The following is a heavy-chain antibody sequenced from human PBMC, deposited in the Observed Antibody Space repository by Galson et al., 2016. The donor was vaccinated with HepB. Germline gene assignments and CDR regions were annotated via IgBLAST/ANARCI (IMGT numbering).Heavy chain of an antibody. CDR1: GFTFSSYG. V-gene: IGHV3-30*03. D-gene: IGHD3-22*01. CDR2: ISYDGSNK. J-gene: IGHJ4*02. CDR3: ARDPDMIVGDLYYFDY. Sequence: SLRLSCAASGFTFSSYGIHWVRQAPGKGLEWVAVISYDGSNKYYADSVKGRFTISRDNSKSTLYLQMNSLRAEDTAVYYCARDPDMIVGDLYYFDYWGQGTLVTVSS.